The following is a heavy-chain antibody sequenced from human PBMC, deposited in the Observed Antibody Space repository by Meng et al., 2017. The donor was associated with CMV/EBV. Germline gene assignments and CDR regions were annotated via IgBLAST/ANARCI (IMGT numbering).Heavy chain of an antibody. CDR2: ISSNGSDR. CDR1: GFTFSPYG. Sequence: GESLKISCAASGFTFSPYGLHWVRQAPGKGLEWMAIISSNGSDRYYADSVRGRFTISRDNSKNTLYLQMNSLRAEDTAVYYCARAFNYWGQGTLVTVSS. J-gene: IGHJ4*01. CDR3: ARAFNY. V-gene: IGHV3-30-3*01.